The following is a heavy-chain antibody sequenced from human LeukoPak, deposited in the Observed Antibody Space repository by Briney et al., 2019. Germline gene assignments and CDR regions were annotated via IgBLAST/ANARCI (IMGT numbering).Heavy chain of an antibody. D-gene: IGHD3-9*01. CDR3: AKSVFHIMTDYYFALDV. Sequence: GGSLRLSCAVSGFTFSYAMSWVRQAPGKGLEWVSTISSSGDITSYADSVKGRFTISRDNSKNTLYLQVSSLRAEDTAVYFCAKSVFHIMTDYYFALDVWGQGTTVTVSS. J-gene: IGHJ6*02. CDR2: ISSSGDIT. CDR1: GFTFSYA. V-gene: IGHV3-23*01.